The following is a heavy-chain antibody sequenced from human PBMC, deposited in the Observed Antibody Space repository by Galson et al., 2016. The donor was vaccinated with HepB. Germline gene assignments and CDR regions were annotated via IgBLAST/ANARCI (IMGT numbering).Heavy chain of an antibody. V-gene: IGHV3-15*01. J-gene: IGHJ4*02. CDR1: GFTVTNAW. Sequence: SLRLSCAASGFTVTNAWMSWVRQAPGKGLEWVGRIRSKTDGGTTDYGAPVKGRITISRDDSKNTLYLQINNLKTEDTAVYYCTTVGIALPNTDHWGQGTVVTGSS. D-gene: IGHD6-13*01. CDR2: IRSKTDGGTT. CDR3: TTVGIALPNTDH.